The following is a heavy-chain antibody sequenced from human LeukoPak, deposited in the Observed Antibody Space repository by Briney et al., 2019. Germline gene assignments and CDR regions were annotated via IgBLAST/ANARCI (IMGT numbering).Heavy chain of an antibody. CDR1: GFNIYTYT. Sequence: QSGGSLRLSCDASGFNIYTYTMYWVRQAPGQGLEWVAGIRNSDGVTYYADSVRGRFTISTDNSKNTLYLQMNSLRAEDTALYYCARDPGTTGEGNWFDPWGQGTLVTVSS. CDR2: IRNSDGVT. V-gene: IGHV3-23*01. J-gene: IGHJ5*02. CDR3: ARDPGTTGEGNWFDP. D-gene: IGHD1-1*01.